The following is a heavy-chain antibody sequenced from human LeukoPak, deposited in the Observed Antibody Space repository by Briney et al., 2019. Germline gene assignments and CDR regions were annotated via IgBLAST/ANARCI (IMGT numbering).Heavy chain of an antibody. Sequence: GGSLRLSCAASGFTFSSYTMSWVRQAPGKGLEWVSAISGSGGSTYYADSVKGRFTISRDNSKNTLYLQMNSLRAEDTAVYFCAKQSAGSAAWYSLHYDFWGQGTLVTVSS. V-gene: IGHV3-23*01. CDR3: AKQSAGSAAWYSLHYDF. J-gene: IGHJ4*02. D-gene: IGHD6-13*01. CDR1: GFTFSSYT. CDR2: ISGSGGST.